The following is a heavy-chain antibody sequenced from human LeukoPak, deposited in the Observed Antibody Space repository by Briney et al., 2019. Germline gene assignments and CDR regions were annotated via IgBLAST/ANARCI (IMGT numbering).Heavy chain of an antibody. CDR2: TNRDGSST. D-gene: IGHD3-3*01. CDR1: GFTFSSYW. CDR3: ARDSVEWYIFDY. Sequence: GGSLRLSCAASGFTFSSYWMHWVRQAPGKGPVWVARTNRDGSSTAYADSVKGRFTISKDNAKNTLYLLMNSLRAEDTAVFYCARDSVEWYIFDYWGQGTLVTVSS. J-gene: IGHJ4*02. V-gene: IGHV3-74*01.